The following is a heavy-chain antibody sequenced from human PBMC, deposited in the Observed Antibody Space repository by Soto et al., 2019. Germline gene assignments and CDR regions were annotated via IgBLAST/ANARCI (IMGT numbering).Heavy chain of an antibody. Sequence: QVQLVESGGGVVQPGMSLRLSCAASGFTFRSYAMHWVRQAPGKGLECVAVIAYDGSNKFYRDYVKGRFTISRDNSKNTLYLQVNSLRYEDTAVYYCARGDREDIAVVIGARPGEYGVDVWGQGTTVTVSS. CDR3: ARGDREDIAVVIGARPGEYGVDV. CDR1: GFTFRSYA. CDR2: IAYDGSNK. V-gene: IGHV3-30-3*01. D-gene: IGHD2-15*01. J-gene: IGHJ6*02.